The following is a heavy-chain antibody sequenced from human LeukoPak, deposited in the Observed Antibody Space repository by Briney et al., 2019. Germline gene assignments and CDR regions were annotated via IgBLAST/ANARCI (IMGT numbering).Heavy chain of an antibody. Sequence: GGSLRLSCAASGFTFSSYAMHWVRQAPGKGLEYVSAISSNGGSTYYANSVKGGFTISRDNSKNTLYLQMGSLRAEDMAVYYCTLEIAARLAFDYWGQGTLVTVSS. CDR1: GFTFSSYA. V-gene: IGHV3-64*01. D-gene: IGHD6-6*01. CDR2: ISSNGGST. CDR3: TLEIAARLAFDY. J-gene: IGHJ4*02.